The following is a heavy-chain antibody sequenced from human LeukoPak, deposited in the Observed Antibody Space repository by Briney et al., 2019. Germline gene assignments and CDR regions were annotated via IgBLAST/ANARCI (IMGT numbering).Heavy chain of an antibody. Sequence: SGGSLRLSCAASGFTFSSYAMSWVRQAPGKGLEWVAVISYDGSNKYYADSVKGRFTISRDNSKNTLYLQMNSLRAEDTAVYYCARGDYSGSGSYYTLNRPLGYWGQGTLVTVSS. V-gene: IGHV3-30*03. CDR3: ARGDYSGSGSYYTLNRPLGY. CDR2: ISYDGSNK. CDR1: GFTFSSYA. J-gene: IGHJ4*02. D-gene: IGHD3-10*01.